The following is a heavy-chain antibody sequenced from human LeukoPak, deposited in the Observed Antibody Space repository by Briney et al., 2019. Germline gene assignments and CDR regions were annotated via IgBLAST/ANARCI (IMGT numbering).Heavy chain of an antibody. CDR3: AKGYGSFDY. D-gene: IGHD3-10*01. Sequence: SETLSLTCAVYGGSISTSTYYRGWIRQPPGKGLEWIGTIYYSGSTYYNPSLRSRVTISVDTSKNQFSLKMSSVTAADTAVYYCAKGYGSFDYWGQGTLVTVSS. V-gene: IGHV4-39*01. J-gene: IGHJ4*02. CDR1: GGSISTSTYY. CDR2: IYYSGST.